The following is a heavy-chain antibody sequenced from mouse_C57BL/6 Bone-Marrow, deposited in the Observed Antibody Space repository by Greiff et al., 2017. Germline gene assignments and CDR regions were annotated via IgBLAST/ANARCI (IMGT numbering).Heavy chain of an antibody. Sequence: QVQLKQSGPELVKPGASVKISCKASGYAFSSSWMNWVKQRPGKGLEWIGRIYPGDGDTNYNGKFKGKATLTADKSSSTAYMQLSSLTSEDSAVYFCANYYGSRGYFDVWGTGTTVTVSS. CDR1: GYAFSSSW. V-gene: IGHV1-82*01. J-gene: IGHJ1*03. CDR3: ANYYGSRGYFDV. D-gene: IGHD1-1*01. CDR2: IYPGDGDT.